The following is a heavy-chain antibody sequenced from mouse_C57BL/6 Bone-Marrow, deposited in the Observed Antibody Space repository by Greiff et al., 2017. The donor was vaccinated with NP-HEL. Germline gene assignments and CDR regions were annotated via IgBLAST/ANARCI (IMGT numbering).Heavy chain of an antibody. Sequence: QVQLQQSGPELVKPGASVKISCKASGYAFSSSWLNWVKQRPGKGLEWIGRIYPGDGDTNYNGKCKGKATLTADKSSSTAYMQLSSLTSEDSAVYFCASDYPRYSYWGQGTLVTVSA. V-gene: IGHV1-82*01. J-gene: IGHJ3*01. CDR3: ASDYPRYSY. D-gene: IGHD2-4*01. CDR1: GYAFSSSW. CDR2: IYPGDGDT.